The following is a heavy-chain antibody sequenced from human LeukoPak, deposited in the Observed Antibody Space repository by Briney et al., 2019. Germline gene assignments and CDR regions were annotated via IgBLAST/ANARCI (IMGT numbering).Heavy chain of an antibody. Sequence: GGPLRLSCAASGFTFSSYSMNWVRQAPGKGLEWVSSISSSSSYIYYADSVKGRFTISRDNAKNSLYLQMNSLRAEDTAVYYCARRFGPMIVASFDYWGQGTLVTVSS. J-gene: IGHJ4*02. D-gene: IGHD3-22*01. CDR3: ARRFGPMIVASFDY. CDR1: GFTFSSYS. CDR2: ISSSSSYI. V-gene: IGHV3-21*01.